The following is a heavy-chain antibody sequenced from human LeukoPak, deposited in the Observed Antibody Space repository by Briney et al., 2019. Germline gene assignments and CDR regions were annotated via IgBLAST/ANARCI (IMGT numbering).Heavy chain of an antibody. CDR3: ARYRHIVGADHFDY. V-gene: IGHV4-59*01. Sequence: IYYSGSTNYNPSLKSRVTISVDTSKNQFSLKLSSVTAADTAVYYCARYRHIVGADHFDYWGQGTLVTVSS. J-gene: IGHJ4*02. D-gene: IGHD1-26*01. CDR2: IYYSGST.